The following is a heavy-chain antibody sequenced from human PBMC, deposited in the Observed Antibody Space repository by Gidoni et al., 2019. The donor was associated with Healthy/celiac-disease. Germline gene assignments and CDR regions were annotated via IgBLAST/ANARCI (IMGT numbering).Heavy chain of an antibody. CDR2: INHSGST. CDR3: ARGLGSGWYVY. J-gene: IGHJ4*02. V-gene: IGHV4-34*01. D-gene: IGHD6-19*01. CDR1: GGSFSGYY. Sequence: QVQLQQWGAGLLKPSETLSLTCAVYGGSFSGYYWSWIRQPPGKGREWIGEINHSGSTNYNPSLKSRVTISVDTSKNQFSLKLSSVTAADTAVYYCARGLGSGWYVYWGQGTLVTVSS.